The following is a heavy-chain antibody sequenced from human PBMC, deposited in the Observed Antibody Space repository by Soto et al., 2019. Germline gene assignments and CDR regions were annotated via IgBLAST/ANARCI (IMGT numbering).Heavy chain of an antibody. V-gene: IGHV4-34*01. CDR1: GGSFSGYY. Sequence: PSETLSLTCAVYGGSFSGYYWTWIRQPPGKGLEWIGEINHSGTINFNPSLKNRLTIPLDTSKKHFSLKLSSVTDADTAAYYCARADRTLVTSYSLDVWGQGTTVTVSS. D-gene: IGHD2-21*02. CDR2: INHSGTI. J-gene: IGHJ6*02. CDR3: ARADRTLVTSYSLDV.